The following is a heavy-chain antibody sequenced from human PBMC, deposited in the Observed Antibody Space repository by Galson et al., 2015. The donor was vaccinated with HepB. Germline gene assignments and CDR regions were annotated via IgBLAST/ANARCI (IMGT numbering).Heavy chain of an antibody. CDR3: ARELGDLAFDI. V-gene: IGHV4-59*01. D-gene: IGHD3-10*01. Sequence: ETLSLTCTVSGGSISSYYWSWIRQPPGKGLEWIGYIYYSGSTNYNPSLKSRVTISVDTSKNQFSLKLSSVTAADTAVYYCARELGDLAFDIWGQGTMVTVSS. CDR1: GGSISSYY. J-gene: IGHJ3*02. CDR2: IYYSGST.